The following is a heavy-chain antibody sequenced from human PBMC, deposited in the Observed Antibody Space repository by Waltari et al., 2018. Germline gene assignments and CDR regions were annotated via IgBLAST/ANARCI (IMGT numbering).Heavy chain of an antibody. Sequence: VQLVQSGAEVKKPGASVKVSCKASGSTFTGYYMHWVRQAPGQGLEWMGWINPNSGGTNDAQKLQGRVTMTRDTSISTADMELSRLRAEDTAVYYCAKADWAKGSFDYWGQGTLVTVSS. D-gene: IGHD3-10*01. CDR2: INPNSGGT. J-gene: IGHJ4*02. CDR1: GSTFTGYY. CDR3: AKADWAKGSFDY. V-gene: IGHV1-2*02.